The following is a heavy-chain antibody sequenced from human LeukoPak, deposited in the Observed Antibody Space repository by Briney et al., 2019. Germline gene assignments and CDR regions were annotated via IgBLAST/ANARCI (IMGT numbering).Heavy chain of an antibody. D-gene: IGHD6-13*01. CDR3: ARVTSGSSSWLDWFDP. Sequence: SETLSLTCAVYRGSFSGYYWSWMRQPPGKGPEWIGEINHSGSTNCNPSLKSRVTISVDTSKNQFSLKLSSVTAADTAVYYCARVTSGSSSWLDWFDPWGQGTLVTVSS. V-gene: IGHV4-34*01. CDR1: RGSFSGYY. J-gene: IGHJ5*02. CDR2: INHSGST.